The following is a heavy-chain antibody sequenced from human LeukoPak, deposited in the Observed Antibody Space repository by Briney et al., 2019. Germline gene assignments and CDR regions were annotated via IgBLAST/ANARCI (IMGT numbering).Heavy chain of an antibody. D-gene: IGHD2-15*01. J-gene: IGHJ4*02. Sequence: GGSLRLSCAASGFTFSSYAMSWVRQAPGKGLEWVSAITGGSGGNTYYADSVKGRFTISRDNSKNTLYLQMNSLRAEDTAVYYCAKEGDIVVVVAAVDFDYWGQGTLVTVSS. CDR1: GFTFSSYA. V-gene: IGHV3-23*01. CDR3: AKEGDIVVVVAAVDFDY. CDR2: ITGGSGGNT.